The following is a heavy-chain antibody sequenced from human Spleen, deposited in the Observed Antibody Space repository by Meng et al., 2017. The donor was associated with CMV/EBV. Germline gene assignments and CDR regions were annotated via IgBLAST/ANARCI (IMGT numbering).Heavy chain of an antibody. CDR2: IFSGGST. D-gene: IGHD2-2*01. CDR3: AKERGGPIVVVPAATRAFDS. CDR1: GFTVSSNY. Sequence: GESLKISCAASGFTVSSNYMSWVRQAPGKGLEWVSRIFSGGSTYYADSVKGRFTIARDNSKNTLYLQMSSLRAEDTAVYYCAKERGGPIVVVPAATRAFDSWGQGNLVTVSS. J-gene: IGHJ4*02. V-gene: IGHV3-53*01.